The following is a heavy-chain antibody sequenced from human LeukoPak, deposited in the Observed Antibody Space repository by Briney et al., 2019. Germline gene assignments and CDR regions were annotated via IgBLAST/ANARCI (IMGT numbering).Heavy chain of an antibody. CDR1: GYTFTSYG. CDR2: VTAYNGDT. Sequence: ASVKVSCKASGYTFTSYGISWVRQAPGQGLEWMGWVTAYNGDTNYVQKLQGRVTMTTDTSTSTAYMELRSLRSDDTAVYYCARASHYYYYMDVWGKGTTVTVSS. V-gene: IGHV1-18*01. CDR3: ARASHYYYYMDV. J-gene: IGHJ6*03.